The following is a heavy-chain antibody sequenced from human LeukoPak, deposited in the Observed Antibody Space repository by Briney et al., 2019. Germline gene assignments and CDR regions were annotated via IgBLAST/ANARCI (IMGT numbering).Heavy chain of an antibody. J-gene: IGHJ4*02. D-gene: IGHD1-1*01. CDR3: TTDSFWNYFDY. CDR2: IKTKPDGGTT. Sequence: PGGSLRLSCAASGFTFSNAWMSWVRQAPGKGLEWVGRIKTKPDGGTTHYAAPVKGRFTISRDDSKNTLYLHMNSLKTEDTAVYYCTTDSFWNYFDYWGQGTLVTVSS. V-gene: IGHV3-15*01. CDR1: GFTFSNAW.